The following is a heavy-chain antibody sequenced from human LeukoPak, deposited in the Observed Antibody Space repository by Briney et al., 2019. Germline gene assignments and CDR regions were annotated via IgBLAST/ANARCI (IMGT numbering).Heavy chain of an antibody. J-gene: IGHJ4*02. CDR3: ARMTTVVTRGDY. D-gene: IGHD4-23*01. V-gene: IGHV1-69*13. CDR1: GGTFSSYA. Sequence: SVKLSCKASGGTFSSYAISWVRQAPGQGLEWMGGIIPIFGTANYAQKFQGRVTITADESTSTAYMELSSLRSEGTAVYYCARMTTVVTRGDYWGQGTLVTVSS. CDR2: IIPIFGTA.